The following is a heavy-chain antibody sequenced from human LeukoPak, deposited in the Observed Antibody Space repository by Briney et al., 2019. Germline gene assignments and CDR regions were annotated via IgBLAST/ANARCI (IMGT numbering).Heavy chain of an antibody. Sequence: ASVKVSCKASGYTFTGYYMHWVRQAPGLGLEWMGRIIPSLGITNYAQTFQDRVTLTADKSTSTAYMELNSLRSEDTAVYYCAGEGSEVVPAAIRWFDPWGQGTLVTVSS. CDR2: IIPSLGIT. D-gene: IGHD2-2*02. CDR3: AGEGSEVVPAAIRWFDP. V-gene: IGHV1-69*04. CDR1: GYTFTGYY. J-gene: IGHJ5*02.